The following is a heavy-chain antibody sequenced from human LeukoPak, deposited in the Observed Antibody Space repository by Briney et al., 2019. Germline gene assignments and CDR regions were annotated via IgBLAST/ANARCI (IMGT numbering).Heavy chain of an antibody. CDR1: GGTFSSYA. CDR3: ARDRRRLGYCSGGSCYYNWFDP. J-gene: IGHJ5*02. Sequence: PSVKVSCKASGGTFSSYAISWVRQAPGQGLEWMGRIIPILGIANYAQKFQGRVTITADKSTSTAYMELSSLRSEDTAVYYCARDRRRLGYCSGGSCYYNWFDPWGQGTLVTVSS. D-gene: IGHD2-15*01. V-gene: IGHV1-69*04. CDR2: IIPILGIA.